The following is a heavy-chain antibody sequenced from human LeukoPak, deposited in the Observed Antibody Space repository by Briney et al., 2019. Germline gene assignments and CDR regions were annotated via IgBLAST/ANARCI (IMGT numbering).Heavy chain of an antibody. D-gene: IGHD3-16*02. V-gene: IGHV4-39*07. Sequence: SETLSPTCTVSRGSISSSSYYWSWIRQPPGKGLEWIGEINHSGSTNYNPSLKSRVTISVDTSKNQFSLKLSSVTAADTAVYYCARGRPLYDYVWGSYRYPWYFDYWGQGALVTVSS. J-gene: IGHJ4*02. CDR2: INHSGST. CDR1: RGSISSSSYY. CDR3: ARGRPLYDYVWGSYRYPWYFDY.